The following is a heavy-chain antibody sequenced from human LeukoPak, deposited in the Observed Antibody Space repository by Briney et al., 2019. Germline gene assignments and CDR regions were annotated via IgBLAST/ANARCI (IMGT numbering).Heavy chain of an antibody. CDR2: IDPSDSYT. D-gene: IGHD4-17*01. CDR1: GYSFNTYW. V-gene: IGHV5-10-1*01. CDR3: ATVTTIYYYYGMDV. Sequence: GESLKIPFKGSGYSFNTYWIGWVRQMPGKGLEWMGRIDPSDSYTNYSPSFQGHVTISADKSISTAYLQWSSLKASDTAMYYCATVTTIYYYYGMDVWGQGTTVTVSS. J-gene: IGHJ6*02.